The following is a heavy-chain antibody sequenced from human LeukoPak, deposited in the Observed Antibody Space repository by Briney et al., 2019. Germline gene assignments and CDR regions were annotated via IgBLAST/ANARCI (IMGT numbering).Heavy chain of an antibody. J-gene: IGHJ6*03. V-gene: IGHV4-39*07. Sequence: PSETLSLTCTVSGGSISSSSYDWGWIRQPPGKGLEWIGSIHYSGSTYYNPSLKSRVTISLDTSKNQFSLKLSSVTAADTAVYYCARDLAGPMDVWGKGTTVTVSS. CDR2: IHYSGST. CDR3: ARDLAGPMDV. D-gene: IGHD6-19*01. CDR1: GGSISSSSYD.